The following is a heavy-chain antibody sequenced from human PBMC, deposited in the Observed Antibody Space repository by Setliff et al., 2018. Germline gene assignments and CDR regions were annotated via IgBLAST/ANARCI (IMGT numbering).Heavy chain of an antibody. J-gene: IGHJ3*02. CDR1: GGSFSGYY. CDR3: ARDPLTTNRRRAFDI. CDR2: MYHSGNT. D-gene: IGHD4-17*01. V-gene: IGHV4-34*01. Sequence: PSETLSLTCAVYGGSFSGYYWSWIRQPPGKGLEWIGEMYHSGNTYYNPSLKSRVTISVDKSKNQFSLKLSSVTAADTAVYYCARDPLTTNRRRAFDIWGQGTMVTVSS.